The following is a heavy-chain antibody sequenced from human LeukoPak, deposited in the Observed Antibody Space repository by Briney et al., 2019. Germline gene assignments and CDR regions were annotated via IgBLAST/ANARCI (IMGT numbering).Heavy chain of an antibody. V-gene: IGHV3-48*03. CDR2: ISSSGSTI. CDR1: GFTFSSYE. D-gene: IGHD3-10*01. Sequence: GGSLRLSCAASGFTFSSYEMNWVRQAPGKGLEWVSYISSSGSTIYYADSVKGRFTISRDNAKNSLYLQMNSLRAEDTAVYYCALTMVRGAIDSDYWGQGTLVTVSS. J-gene: IGHJ4*02. CDR3: ALTMVRGAIDSDY.